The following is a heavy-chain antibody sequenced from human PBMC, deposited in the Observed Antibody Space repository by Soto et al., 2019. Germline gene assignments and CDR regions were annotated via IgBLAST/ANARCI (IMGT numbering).Heavy chain of an antibody. D-gene: IGHD3-10*01. Sequence: EVQLLESGGGLVQPGGSLRLSCAASGFTFSSYAMSWVRQAPGKGLEWVSAISGSGGSTYYADSVKGRFTIPRDNSKNTLYLHMNSLRAEDTAVYYCAKDRVTMVRGVAPYYFDYWGQGTLVTVSS. V-gene: IGHV3-23*01. CDR1: GFTFSSYA. J-gene: IGHJ4*02. CDR3: AKDRVTMVRGVAPYYFDY. CDR2: ISGSGGST.